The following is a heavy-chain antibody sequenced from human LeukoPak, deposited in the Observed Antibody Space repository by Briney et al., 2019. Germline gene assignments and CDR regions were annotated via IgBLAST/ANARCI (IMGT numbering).Heavy chain of an antibody. J-gene: IGHJ6*02. CDR2: ISGSGGST. CDR1: GFTFSSYA. V-gene: IGHV3-23*01. CDR3: AREVDYDSSGYYFYYYGMDV. D-gene: IGHD3-22*01. Sequence: PGGSLRLYCAASGFTFSSYAISWVRQAPGKGLEWVSAISGSGGSTYYADSVKGRFTISRDNSKNTLYLQMNSLRAEDTAVYYCAREVDYDSSGYYFYYYGMDVWGQGTTVTVSS.